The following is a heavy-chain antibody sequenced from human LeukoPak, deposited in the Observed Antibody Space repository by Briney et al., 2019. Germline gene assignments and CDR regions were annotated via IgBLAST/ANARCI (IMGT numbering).Heavy chain of an antibody. V-gene: IGHV4-34*01. CDR3: ARGIPYATTVTGRAFDI. Sequence: SETLSLTCTVSGGSISTYYWSWIRQPPGKGLEWIGEINHSGSTNYNPSLKSRVTISVDTSKNQFSLKLSSVTAADTAVYYCARGIPYATTVTGRAFDIWGQGTMVTVSS. D-gene: IGHD4-17*01. CDR1: GGSISTYY. J-gene: IGHJ3*02. CDR2: INHSGST.